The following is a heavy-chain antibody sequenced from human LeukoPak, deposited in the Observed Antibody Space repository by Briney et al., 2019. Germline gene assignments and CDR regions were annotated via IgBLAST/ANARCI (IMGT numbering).Heavy chain of an antibody. CDR2: ISGSGGST. CDR1: GFTFSSYA. D-gene: IGHD2-8*01. V-gene: IGHV3-23*01. CDR3: VKDCTNGVCYLEFDP. J-gene: IGHJ5*02. Sequence: PGGSLRLSCAASGFTFSSYAMSWVRQAPGKGLEWVSAISGSGGSTYYADSVKGRFTISRDNSKNTLYLQMNSLRAEDTAVYYCVKDCTNGVCYLEFDPWGQGTLVTVSS.